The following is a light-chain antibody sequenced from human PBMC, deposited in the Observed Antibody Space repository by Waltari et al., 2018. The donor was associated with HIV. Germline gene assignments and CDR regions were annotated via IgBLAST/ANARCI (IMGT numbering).Light chain of an antibody. Sequence: QSALTQPPSASGSPGQSVTISCTGTSSDVGAYNYVSWFQQPPGKAPKLMIYDVTNRPSGVPSRFSGSKSGNTASLTVSGLQAEDEADYYCASHAGSKDVFGGGTRLTVL. V-gene: IGLV2-8*01. CDR2: DVT. CDR3: ASHAGSKDV. CDR1: SSDVGAYNY. J-gene: IGLJ2*01.